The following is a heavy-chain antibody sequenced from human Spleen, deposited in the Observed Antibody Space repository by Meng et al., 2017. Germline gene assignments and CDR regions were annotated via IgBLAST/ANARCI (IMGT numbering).Heavy chain of an antibody. D-gene: IGHD1-26*01. CDR3: ARYSGSYYVNY. V-gene: IGHV4-34*01. CDR1: GGSFSGYS. CDR2: INHSGST. J-gene: IGHJ4*02. Sequence: SETLSLTCAVYGGSFSGYSWSWIRQPPGKGLEWIGEINHSGSTSYNPSLKSRVTISVDTSKNQFSLKLSSVTAADTAVYYCARYSGSYYVNYWGQGTLVTVSS.